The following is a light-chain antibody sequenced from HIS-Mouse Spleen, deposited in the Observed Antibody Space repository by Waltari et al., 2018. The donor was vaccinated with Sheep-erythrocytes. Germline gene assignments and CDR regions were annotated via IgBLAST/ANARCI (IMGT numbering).Light chain of an antibody. V-gene: IGLV3-1*01. CDR2: QDS. J-gene: IGLJ2*01. Sequence: SYELTQPPSVSVSPGQTASITCSGDKLGDKYACWYQQKPGQSPVLVIYQDSKRPSGIPEGFSGSNSGNTAALTISGTQAMDEADYYCQAWDGSTVFGGGTKLTVL. CDR1: KLGDKY. CDR3: QAWDGSTV.